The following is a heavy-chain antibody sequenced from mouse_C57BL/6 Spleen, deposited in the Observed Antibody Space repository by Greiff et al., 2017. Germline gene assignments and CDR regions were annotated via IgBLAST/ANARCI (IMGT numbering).Heavy chain of an antibody. CDR1: GFTFTDYY. J-gene: IGHJ2*01. V-gene: IGHV1-36*01. CDR2: VYPYNGGT. D-gene: IGHD1-1*01. Sequence: EVQLQQSGPVLVKPGPSVKISCKASGFTFTDYYMHWVKQSHGKSLEWIGLVYPYNGGTSYNQKFKGKATLTVATSSSTAYMELNSLTTEHTAVYCLAREVGSGSLRGYWDYWGQGTTLTVSS. CDR3: AREVGSGSLRGYWDY.